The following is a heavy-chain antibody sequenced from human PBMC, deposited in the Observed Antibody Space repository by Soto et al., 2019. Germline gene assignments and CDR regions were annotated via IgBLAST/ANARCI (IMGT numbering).Heavy chain of an antibody. CDR1: GGSISSYY. Sequence: QVQLQESGPGLVKPSETLSLTCTVSGGSISSYYWSWIRQPPGKGLEWIGYIYYSGSTNYNPSLKSRVTISVDTSKNQFSLKLSSVTAADTDVDYCARRYGGNFDYWGQGTLVTVSS. V-gene: IGHV4-59*01. J-gene: IGHJ4*02. CDR3: ARRYGGNFDY. CDR2: IYYSGST. D-gene: IGHD1-26*01.